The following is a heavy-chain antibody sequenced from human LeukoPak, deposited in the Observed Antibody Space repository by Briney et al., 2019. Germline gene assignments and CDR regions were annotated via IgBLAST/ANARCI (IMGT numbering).Heavy chain of an antibody. J-gene: IGHJ4*02. D-gene: IGHD3-22*01. Sequence: ASVKVSCKASGYTFTSYDINWVRQATGQGLEWMGWMNPNSGNTGYAQKFQGRVTITRNTSISTAYMELSSLRSEDTAVYYCARGQRGSGYYKPFDYWGQGTLVTVSS. CDR2: MNPNSGNT. CDR3: ARGQRGSGYYKPFDY. CDR1: GYTFTSYD. V-gene: IGHV1-8*03.